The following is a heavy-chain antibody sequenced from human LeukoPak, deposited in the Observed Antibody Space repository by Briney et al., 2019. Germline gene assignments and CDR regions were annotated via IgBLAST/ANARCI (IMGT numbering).Heavy chain of an antibody. V-gene: IGHV3-23*01. J-gene: IGHJ4*02. Sequence: GGSLRLSCAASGFTFSSYAMSWVRQAPGKGLEWVSAISGSGGSTYYADSVKGRFTISRDNSKNTLYLQMDSLRAEDTAVYYCAKDFDVEGGGGCPGCWGQGTLVTVSS. CDR1: GFTFSSYA. CDR3: AKDFDVEGGGGCPGC. CDR2: ISGSGGST. D-gene: IGHD6-19*01.